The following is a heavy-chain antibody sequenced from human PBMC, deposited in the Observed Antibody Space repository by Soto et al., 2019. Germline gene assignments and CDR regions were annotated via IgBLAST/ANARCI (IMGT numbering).Heavy chain of an antibody. CDR1: GFTFSSYS. D-gene: IGHD3-22*01. CDR2: ISSNRSTI. V-gene: IGHV3-48*01. Sequence: GGSLRLSCAASGFTFSSYSMNWVRQAPGKGLEWVAFISSNRSTIYYADSVKGRFTISRDNSKNTLYLQMNSLRAEDTSVYYCAKDLSGDYYDSSGYVDYWGQGTLVTVSS. CDR3: AKDLSGDYYDSSGYVDY. J-gene: IGHJ4*02.